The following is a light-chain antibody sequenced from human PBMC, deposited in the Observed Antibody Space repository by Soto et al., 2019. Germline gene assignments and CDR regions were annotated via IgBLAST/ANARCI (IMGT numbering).Light chain of an antibody. V-gene: IGKV1-5*01. CDR1: QSIRRL. CDR2: DAS. CDR3: QQYQTYST. J-gene: IGKJ5*01. Sequence: DIQMTQSPSTLSASVGDRVTITCRASQSIRRLLAWYQQKPGKAPKVLIYDASSLGSGVPSRFSGSGSGTEFTLTISSLQPDDFATYFCQQYQTYSTFGQGTRLEIK.